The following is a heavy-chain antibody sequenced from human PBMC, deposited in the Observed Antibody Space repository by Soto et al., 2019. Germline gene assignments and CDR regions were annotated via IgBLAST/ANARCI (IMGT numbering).Heavy chain of an antibody. J-gene: IGHJ5*02. V-gene: IGHV1-8*01. D-gene: IGHD6-19*01. Sequence: QVQLVQSGAEVKKPGASVKVSCKASGYTFTSYDINWVRQATGQGLEWMGWMNPNSGNTGYAQKFQGRVTMTRNTTIGTDYMELRSLRYEDTAVYSCARDRGWSEGWFDPWGQGTLVTVS. CDR1: GYTFTSYD. CDR2: MNPNSGNT. CDR3: ARDRGWSEGWFDP.